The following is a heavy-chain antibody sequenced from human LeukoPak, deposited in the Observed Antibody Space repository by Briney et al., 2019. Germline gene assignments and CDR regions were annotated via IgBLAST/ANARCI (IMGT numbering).Heavy chain of an antibody. V-gene: IGHV1-24*01. CDR3: ARDFYSSGWSYFDY. CDR2: FDPEDGET. J-gene: IGHJ4*02. CDR1: GYTLTELS. D-gene: IGHD6-19*01. Sequence: ASVKVSCKVSGYTLTELSMHWVRQAPGKGLEWMGGFDPEDGETIYAQKFQGRVTMTRDMSTSTVYMELSSLRSEDTAVYYCARDFYSSGWSYFDYWGQGTLVTVSS.